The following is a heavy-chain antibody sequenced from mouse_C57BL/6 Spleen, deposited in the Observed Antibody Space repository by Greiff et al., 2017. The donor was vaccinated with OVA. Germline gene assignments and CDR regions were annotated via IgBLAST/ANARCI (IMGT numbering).Heavy chain of an antibody. CDR2: ISSGGSYT. V-gene: IGHV5-6*01. CDR3: ARHGGPFDYYGSSYSIYYAMDY. Sequence: VQLKESGGDLVKPGGSLKLSCAASGFTFSSYGMSWVRQTPDKRLEWVATISSGGSYTYYPDSVKGRFTISRDNAKNTLYLQMSSLKSEDTAMYYCARHGGPFDYYGSSYSIYYAMDYWGQGTSVTVSS. CDR1: GFTFSSYG. D-gene: IGHD1-1*01. J-gene: IGHJ4*01.